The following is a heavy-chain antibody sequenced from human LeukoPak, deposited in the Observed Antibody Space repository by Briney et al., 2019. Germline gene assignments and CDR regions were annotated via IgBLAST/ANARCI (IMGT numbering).Heavy chain of an antibody. V-gene: IGHV4-39*07. D-gene: IGHD3-10*01. CDR1: GDSINNNVYY. CDR3: ARGGTNYYYMDV. CDR2: ISYSGTT. J-gene: IGHJ6*03. Sequence: SETLSLTCTVSGDSINNNVYYWGWIRQPPGKGLEWIAIISYSGTTYYNPSLKTRATISIDTSKNKFSLKVNSVTAADTALYYCARGGTNYYYMDVWGNGTTVTVSS.